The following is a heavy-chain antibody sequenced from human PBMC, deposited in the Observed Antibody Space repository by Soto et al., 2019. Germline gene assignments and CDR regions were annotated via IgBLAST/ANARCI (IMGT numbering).Heavy chain of an antibody. V-gene: IGHV4-59*11. Sequence: LSLTCGVSGGSISSHYWSWIRQPPGSGLEWIGFVHYSGSTNYSPSLKSRVTMSVDTSKNQFFLNLTSVTAADTALYFCARRDYSTSSLGPFDYWGQGILVTVSS. J-gene: IGHJ4*02. CDR2: VHYSGST. CDR3: ARRDYSTSSLGPFDY. CDR1: GGSISSHY. D-gene: IGHD6-6*01.